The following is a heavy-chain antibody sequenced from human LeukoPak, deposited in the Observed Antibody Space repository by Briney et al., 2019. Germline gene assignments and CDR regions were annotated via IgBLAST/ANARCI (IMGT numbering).Heavy chain of an antibody. CDR2: IYWNDDK. D-gene: IGHD6-19*01. CDR3: AHTYSSGWYDENWFDP. Sequence: SGPTLVNPTQTLTLTCTFSGFSLSTSGVGVGWIRQPPGKALEWLALIYWNDDKRYSPSLKSRLTITKDTSKNQVVLTMTNMDPVDTATYYCAHTYSSGWYDENWFDPWGQGTLVTVSS. CDR1: GFSLSTSGVG. J-gene: IGHJ5*02. V-gene: IGHV2-5*01.